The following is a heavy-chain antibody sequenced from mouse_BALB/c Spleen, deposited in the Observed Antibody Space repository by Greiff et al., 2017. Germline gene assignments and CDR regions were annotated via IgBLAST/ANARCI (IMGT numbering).Heavy chain of an antibody. V-gene: IGHV1-69*02. D-gene: IGHD1-1*01. Sequence: VQLQQPGAELVRPGASVKLSCKASGYTFTSYWINWVKQRPGQGLEWIGNIYPSDSYTNYNQKFKDKATLTVDKSSSTAYMQLSSPTSEDSAVYYCTRSITQYYFDYWGQGTTLTVSS. CDR2: IYPSDSYT. CDR3: TRSITQYYFDY. CDR1: GYTFTSYW. J-gene: IGHJ2*01.